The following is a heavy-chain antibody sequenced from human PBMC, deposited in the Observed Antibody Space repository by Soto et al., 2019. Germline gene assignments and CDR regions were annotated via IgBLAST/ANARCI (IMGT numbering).Heavy chain of an antibody. CDR2: IHSDGSTT. D-gene: IGHD2-21*02. J-gene: IGHJ3*01. V-gene: IGHV3-74*01. Sequence: EVQLVESEGGLVQRGGSLRLSCAASGFTFNYYCMHWVRQAPGQGLVWVSHIHSDGSTTTYADSVKGRFTISRDNAKNTLYLQMNSLRAEDTAVYYCVRGDKGGFDLWGQGTTVTVAS. CDR1: GFTFNYYC. CDR3: VRGDKGGFDL.